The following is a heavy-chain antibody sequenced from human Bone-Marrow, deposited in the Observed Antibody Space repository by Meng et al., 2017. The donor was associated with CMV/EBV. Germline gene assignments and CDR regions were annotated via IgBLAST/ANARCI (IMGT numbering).Heavy chain of an antibody. V-gene: IGHV4-39*01. CDR2: IYYSGST. D-gene: IGHD1-26*01. Sequence: SETLSLTCTVSGGSISSSSYYWGWIRQPPGKGLEWIGSIYYSGSTYYNPSLKSRVTISVDTSKNQFSLKLSSVTAVDTAVYYCARIVGATRSDWFDPWGQGTLVTVSS. CDR1: GGSISSSSYY. CDR3: ARIVGATRSDWFDP. J-gene: IGHJ5*02.